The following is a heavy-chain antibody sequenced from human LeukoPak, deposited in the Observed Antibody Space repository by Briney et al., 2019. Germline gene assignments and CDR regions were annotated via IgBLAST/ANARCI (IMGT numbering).Heavy chain of an antibody. V-gene: IGHV3-53*01. Sequence: GGSLRLSCAASGFTFSSYAMSWVRQAPGKGLEWVSVIYSGGSTYYADSVKGRFTISRDNSKNTLYLQMSSLRVEDTAVHYCARGPETAMVPRYWGQGTLVTVSS. CDR1: GFTFSSYA. D-gene: IGHD5-18*01. J-gene: IGHJ4*02. CDR2: IYSGGST. CDR3: ARGPETAMVPRY.